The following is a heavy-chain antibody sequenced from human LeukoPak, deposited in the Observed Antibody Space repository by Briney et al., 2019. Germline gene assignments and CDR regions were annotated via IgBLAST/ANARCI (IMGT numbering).Heavy chain of an antibody. J-gene: IGHJ3*02. V-gene: IGHV1-18*01. CDR3: ARGGPRYYYDSSGYNDAFDI. D-gene: IGHD3-22*01. CDR2: ISAYNGNT. Sequence: ASVKVSCKASGGTFSSYAISWVRQAPGQGLEWMGWISAYNGNTNYAQKLQGRVTMTTDTSTSTAYMELRSLRSGDTAVYYCARGGPRYYYDSSGYNDAFDIWGQGTMVTVSS. CDR1: GGTFSSYA.